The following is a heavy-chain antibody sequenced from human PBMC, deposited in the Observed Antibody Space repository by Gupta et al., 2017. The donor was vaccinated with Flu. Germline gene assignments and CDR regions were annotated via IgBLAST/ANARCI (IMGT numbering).Heavy chain of an antibody. Sequence: QVQLQQWGAGLLKPSETLSLTCGVSGGSLSGYYWTWVRQAPGKGLEWTGEINLSGNINDNKSLKSRLTVSLDTSKNQFSVKLTSMTAADTAMYYCARRGFGYNKAFDIWGQGIPVTVSS. V-gene: IGHV4-34*01. J-gene: IGHJ4*02. CDR1: GGSLSGYY. CDR3: ARRGFGYNKAFDI. D-gene: IGHD3-9*01. CDR2: INLSGNI.